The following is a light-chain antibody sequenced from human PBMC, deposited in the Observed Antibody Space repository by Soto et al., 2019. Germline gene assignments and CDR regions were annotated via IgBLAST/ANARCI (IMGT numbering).Light chain of an antibody. Sequence: EIVLTQSPATLSLSPGERATLSCRASQSVSGYLAWYQQKPGQAPRLLIFDASVRATGIPARFSGSGFGTDFTLTISSLEPEDFALYYCQQRGSWPTFGQGTKGDNK. CDR1: QSVSGY. V-gene: IGKV3-11*01. CDR3: QQRGSWPT. CDR2: DAS. J-gene: IGKJ1*01.